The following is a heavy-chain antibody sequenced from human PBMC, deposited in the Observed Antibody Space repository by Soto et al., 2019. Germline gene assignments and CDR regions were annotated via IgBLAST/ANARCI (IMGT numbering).Heavy chain of an antibody. CDR2: ISYDGSNK. Sequence: GGSLILSCAASGFTFSSYGMHWVRQAPGKGLEWVAVISYDGSNKYYADSVKGRFTISRDNSKNTLYLQMNSLRAEDTAVYYCAKEDEEARAYCGGDCYSGFDYWGQGTLVTVSS. CDR3: AKEDEEARAYCGGDCYSGFDY. V-gene: IGHV3-30*18. D-gene: IGHD2-21*02. CDR1: GFTFSSYG. J-gene: IGHJ4*02.